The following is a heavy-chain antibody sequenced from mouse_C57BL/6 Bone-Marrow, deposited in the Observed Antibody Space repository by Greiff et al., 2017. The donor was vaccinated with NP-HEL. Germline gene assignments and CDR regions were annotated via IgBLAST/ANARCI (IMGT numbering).Heavy chain of an antibody. V-gene: IGHV1-39*01. J-gene: IGHJ4*01. CDR3: ARRGTTVVARALEGAMDY. CDR1: GYSFTDYN. Sequence: VQLQQSGPELVKPGASVKISCKASGYSFTDYNMNWVKQSNGKSLEWIGVINPNYGTTSYNQKFKGKATLTVDQSSSTAYMQLNSLTSEDSAVYYCARRGTTVVARALEGAMDYWGQGTSVTVSS. D-gene: IGHD1-1*01. CDR2: INPNYGTT.